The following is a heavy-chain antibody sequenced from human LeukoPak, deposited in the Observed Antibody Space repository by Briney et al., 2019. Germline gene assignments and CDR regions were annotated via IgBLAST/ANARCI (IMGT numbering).Heavy chain of an antibody. V-gene: IGHV3-30-3*01. CDR1: GLTFSSYA. CDR2: ISYDGSNK. J-gene: IGHJ3*02. CDR3: ARDPPMYYYDEPGSRDAFDI. D-gene: IGHD3-22*01. Sequence: GGSLRLSCAASGLTFSSYAMHWVRQAPGKGLEWVAVISYDGSNKYYADSVKGRFTISRDNSKNTLYLQMNSLRAEDTAVYYCARDPPMYYYDEPGSRDAFDIWGQGTMVTVSS.